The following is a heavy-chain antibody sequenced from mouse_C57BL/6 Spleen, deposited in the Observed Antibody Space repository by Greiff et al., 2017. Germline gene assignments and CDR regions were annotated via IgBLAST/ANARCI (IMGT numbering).Heavy chain of an antibody. CDR3: ARGEGLRRVYAMDY. CDR1: GYTFTSYW. Sequence: QVQLQQSGAELVKPGASVKLSCKASGYTFTSYWMQWVKQRPGQGLEWIGEIDPSDSYTNYNQKFKGKATLTVDTSSSTAYMQLSSLTSEDSAVYYCARGEGLRRVYAMDYWGQGTSVTVSS. CDR2: IDPSDSYT. D-gene: IGHD2-4*01. J-gene: IGHJ4*01. V-gene: IGHV1-50*01.